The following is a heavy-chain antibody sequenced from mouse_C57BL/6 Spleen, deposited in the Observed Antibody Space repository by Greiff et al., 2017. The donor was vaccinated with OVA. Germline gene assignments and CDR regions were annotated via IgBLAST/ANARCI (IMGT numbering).Heavy chain of an antibody. V-gene: IGHV2-2*01. D-gene: IGHD2-3*01. CDR1: GFSLTSYG. CDR3: ARNWDDGFSLFAY. J-gene: IGHJ3*01. Sequence: QVQLKESGPGLVQPSLSLSITCTVSGFSLTSYGVHWVRQSPGKGLEWLGVIWSGGSTDYNAAFISRLSISKDNSKSQVFFKMNSLQADDTAIYYCARNWDDGFSLFAYWGQGTLVTVSA. CDR2: IWSGGST.